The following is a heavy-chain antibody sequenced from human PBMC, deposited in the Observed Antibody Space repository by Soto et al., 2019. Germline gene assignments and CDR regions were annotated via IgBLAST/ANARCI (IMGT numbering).Heavy chain of an antibody. CDR3: ARDPLEMATTPYYFDY. CDR2: INAGNGNT. D-gene: IGHD5-12*01. J-gene: IGHJ4*02. V-gene: IGHV1-3*01. CDR1: GYTFTSYA. Sequence: ASVKVSCKASGYTFTSYAMHWVRQAPGQRLEWMGWINAGNGNTKYSQKFQGRVTITRDTSASTAYMELSSLRSEDTAVYYCARDPLEMATTPYYFDYWGQGTLVTVSS.